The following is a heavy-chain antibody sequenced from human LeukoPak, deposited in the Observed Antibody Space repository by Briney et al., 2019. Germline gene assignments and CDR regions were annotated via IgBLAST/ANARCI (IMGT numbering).Heavy chain of an antibody. Sequence: RSGGSLRLSCAASGFTFSRYWMYWVRQAPGKGLVWVSRINSDGSTTTYADSVKGRFTISSDNAKNTLYLQMNSLRAEDTAVYYCARDFKYCGGDCYAGFDPWGQGTLVTVSS. V-gene: IGHV3-74*03. CDR2: INSDGSTT. CDR1: GFTFSRYW. J-gene: IGHJ5*02. D-gene: IGHD2-21*02. CDR3: ARDFKYCGGDCYAGFDP.